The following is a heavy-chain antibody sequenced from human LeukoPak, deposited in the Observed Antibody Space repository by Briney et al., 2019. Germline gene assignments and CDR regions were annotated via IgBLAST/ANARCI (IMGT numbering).Heavy chain of an antibody. D-gene: IGHD1-26*01. Sequence: GGSLRLSCAASGFTFSNFAMSWVRQAPGKGLEWVSAINGGGGSTYYADSVKGRFTISRDNAKNTLYLQMNGLRAEDTAIYYCAKDSPFIGPYWGQGTLVTVSS. CDR3: AKDSPFIGPY. CDR1: GFTFSNFA. V-gene: IGHV3-23*01. CDR2: INGGGGST. J-gene: IGHJ4*02.